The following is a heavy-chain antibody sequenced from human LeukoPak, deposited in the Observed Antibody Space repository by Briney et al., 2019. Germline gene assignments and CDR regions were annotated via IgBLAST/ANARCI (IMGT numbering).Heavy chain of an antibody. V-gene: IGHV1-8*03. J-gene: IGHJ6*03. CDR3: ARGYYYYYMDV. CDR2: MNPNSGNT. CDR1: GYTFTSYD. Sequence: ASVKVSCKASGYTFTSYDINWVRQATGQGLEWMGWMNPNSGNTGYAQKFQGRVAITRNTSISTAYMELSSLRSEDTAVYYCARGYYYYYMDVWGKGTTVTVSS.